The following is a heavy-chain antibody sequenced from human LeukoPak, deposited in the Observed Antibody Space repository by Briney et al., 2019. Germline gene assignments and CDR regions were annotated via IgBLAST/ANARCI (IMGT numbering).Heavy chain of an antibody. CDR3: ARWGLLVGAANCFDP. Sequence: PSQTLSLTCTVSGGSISSGGYYWSWIRQHPGKGLEWSGYSYYSGSTYYNPSLKSRVTISVDTSKNQFSLKLSSLTAADTAVYYRARWGLLVGAANCFDPWGQGTLVTVSS. CDR1: GGSISSGGYY. D-gene: IGHD2-15*01. J-gene: IGHJ5*02. V-gene: IGHV4-31*03. CDR2: SYYSGST.